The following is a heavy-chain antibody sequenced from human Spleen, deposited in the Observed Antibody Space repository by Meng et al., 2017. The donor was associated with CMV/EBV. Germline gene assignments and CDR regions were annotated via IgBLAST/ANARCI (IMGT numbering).Heavy chain of an antibody. V-gene: IGHV3-23*01. D-gene: IGHD3-10*01. CDR1: GFTFSNYA. CDR2: ISGST. CDR3: AKVYRDEDYFDY. Sequence: GESLKISCVASGFTFSNYAMTWVRQVPGKGLEWVSGISGSTYYADSVKGRFTIWRDNSKNTLFLQMNSLGAEDTALYYCAKVYRDEDYFDYWGQGTLVTVSS. J-gene: IGHJ4*02.